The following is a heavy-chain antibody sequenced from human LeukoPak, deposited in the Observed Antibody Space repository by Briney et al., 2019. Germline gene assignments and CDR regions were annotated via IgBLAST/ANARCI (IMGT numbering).Heavy chain of an antibody. CDR3: ARSHCSSTSCPFDY. J-gene: IGHJ4*02. Sequence: GGFLRLSCAASGFTVSSNYMSWVRQAPGKGLEWVSVIYSGGSTYYADSVKGRFTISRDNSKNTLYLQMNSLRAEDTAVYYCARSHCSSTSCPFDYWGQGTLVTVSS. D-gene: IGHD2-2*01. V-gene: IGHV3-66*02. CDR1: GFTVSSNY. CDR2: IYSGGST.